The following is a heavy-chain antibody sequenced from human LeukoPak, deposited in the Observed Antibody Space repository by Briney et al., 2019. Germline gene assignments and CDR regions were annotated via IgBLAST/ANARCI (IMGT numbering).Heavy chain of an antibody. CDR3: ARDGRYYYDSSGYLRPDAFDI. D-gene: IGHD3-22*01. CDR2: INHSGST. J-gene: IGHJ3*02. V-gene: IGHV4-34*01. Sequence: SETLSLTCAVYGGSFSGYYWSWIRQPPGKGLEWIGEINHSGSTNYNPSLKSRVTISVDTSKNQFSLKLSSVTAADTAVYYCARDGRYYYDSSGYLRPDAFDIWGQGTMVTVSS. CDR1: GGSFSGYY.